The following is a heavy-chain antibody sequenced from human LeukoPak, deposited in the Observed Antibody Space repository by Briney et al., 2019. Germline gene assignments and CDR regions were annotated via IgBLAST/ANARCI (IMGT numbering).Heavy chain of an antibody. D-gene: IGHD6-13*01. Sequence: GGSLRISCAASGFTFSSYGMPWVRQAPGKGLEWVAVISYDGSNKYYADSVKGRFTISRDSSKNTLYLQMNSLRAEDTAVYYCAKLLPSTYSSSRFDYWGQGTLVTVSS. CDR2: ISYDGSNK. V-gene: IGHV3-30*18. CDR1: GFTFSSYG. J-gene: IGHJ4*02. CDR3: AKLLPSTYSSSRFDY.